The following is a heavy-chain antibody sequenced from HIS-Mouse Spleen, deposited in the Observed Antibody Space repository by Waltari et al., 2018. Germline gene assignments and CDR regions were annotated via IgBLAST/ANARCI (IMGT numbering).Heavy chain of an antibody. CDR3: ARGTSSGWYYYYYGMDV. J-gene: IGHJ6*02. V-gene: IGHV1-8*01. D-gene: IGHD6-19*01. CDR2: RNPNSGNT. CDR1: GYTFTSSD. Sequence: QVQLVQSGAEVKKPGASVKVSCKASGYTFTSSDITWVRPATRQGLEWMGWRNPNSGNTGNAQKFQGRVTMNRNTSISTAYMELSSLRSEDTAVYYCARGTSSGWYYYYYGMDVWGQGTTVTVSS.